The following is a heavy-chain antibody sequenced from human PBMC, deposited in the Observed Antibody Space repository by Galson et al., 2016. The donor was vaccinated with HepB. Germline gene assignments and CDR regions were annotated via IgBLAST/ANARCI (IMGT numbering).Heavy chain of an antibody. CDR2: IYHNGAT. J-gene: IGHJ4*02. Sequence: SETLSLTCAVYGGSLTNYWWSWIRQPPGKGLEWIGGIYHNGATNYNPFLRSRVTISIDKSNNQFSLRVTSVTAADTALYYCVRKGLDDRNYHDYWGQGTLVTVSS. D-gene: IGHD4-11*01. CDR3: VRKGLDDRNYHDY. CDR1: GGSLTNYW. V-gene: IGHV4-34*01.